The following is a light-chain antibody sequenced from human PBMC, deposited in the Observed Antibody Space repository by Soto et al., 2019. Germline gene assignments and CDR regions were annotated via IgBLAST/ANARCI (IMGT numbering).Light chain of an antibody. CDR2: DAS. CDR1: QSVSSY. CDR3: QHRSNWPLT. J-gene: IGKJ4*01. Sequence: EIVLTQSPATLSLSPGERATLSCRASQSVSSYLAWYQQKPGQAPRLLIYDASNRATGIPARFSGSGSGTDFTHTISSLETEDFAVDYCQHRSNWPLTFGGGTKVEIK. V-gene: IGKV3-11*01.